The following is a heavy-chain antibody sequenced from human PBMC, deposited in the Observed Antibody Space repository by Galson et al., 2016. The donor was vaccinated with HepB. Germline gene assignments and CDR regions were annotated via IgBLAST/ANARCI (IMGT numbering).Heavy chain of an antibody. Sequence: PALVKPTQTLTLTCSISGFSLNTSGMCVGWIRQPPGKALEWLALIDWTDDKFYSTSLRTRLTVSKDASKNQAVLLMTNMGPQDTATYFCARMRGSHYVGLGFDFWGQGILVTVSS. CDR3: ARMRGSHYVGLGFDF. CDR1: GFSLNTSGMC. D-gene: IGHD4-23*01. J-gene: IGHJ4*02. V-gene: IGHV2-70*01. CDR2: IDWTDDK.